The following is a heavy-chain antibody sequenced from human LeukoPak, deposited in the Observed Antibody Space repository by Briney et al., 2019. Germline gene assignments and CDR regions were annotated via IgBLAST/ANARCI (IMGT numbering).Heavy chain of an antibody. V-gene: IGHV1-69*13. D-gene: IGHD1-26*01. Sequence: EASVKVSCKASGGTFSSYAISWVRQAPGQGLEWMGGIIPIFGTANYAQKFQGRVTITADESTSTAYMELSSLRSEDTAVYYCGRLSGSHFDYWGQGTQVTVSS. CDR1: GGTFSSYA. CDR2: IIPIFGTA. CDR3: GRLSGSHFDY. J-gene: IGHJ4*02.